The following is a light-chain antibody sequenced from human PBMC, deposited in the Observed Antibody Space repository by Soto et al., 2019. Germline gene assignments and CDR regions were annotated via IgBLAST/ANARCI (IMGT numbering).Light chain of an antibody. CDR2: EGS. Sequence: QSALTQPASVSGSPGQSITISCTGTSSDVGRYNLVSWYQQHPGKAPQLMIYEGSERPSGVSNRFSGSKSGNTASLTISGLQAEDEADYYCCSYAGSSTYVLGTGTKLTVL. CDR3: CSYAGSSTYV. J-gene: IGLJ1*01. CDR1: SSDVGRYNL. V-gene: IGLV2-23*01.